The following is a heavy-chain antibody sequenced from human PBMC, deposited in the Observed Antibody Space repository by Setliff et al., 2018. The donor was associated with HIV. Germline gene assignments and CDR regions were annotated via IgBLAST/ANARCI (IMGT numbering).Heavy chain of an antibody. CDR3: ARDLGLGNSYGRTDY. V-gene: IGHV3-21*06. Sequence: LRLSCAASGFTFNFHTMNWVRQAPGKALEWVSSISPNSSQIYYADSVKDRFTISRDNVKNSLTLQMNSLKAEDTAVYYCARDLGLGNSYGRTDYWGQGTLVTVSS. CDR1: GFTFNFHT. J-gene: IGHJ4*02. D-gene: IGHD5-18*01. CDR2: ISPNSSQI.